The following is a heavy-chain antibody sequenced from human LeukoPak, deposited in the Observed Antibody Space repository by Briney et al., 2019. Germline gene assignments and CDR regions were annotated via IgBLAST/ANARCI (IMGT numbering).Heavy chain of an antibody. Sequence: PGGSLRLSCAASGFTFSNYGMTWVGQAPGKGLEWVSSISGSAATISYADSVKGRFTISRDNSKNTLSLQMNSLRSEDTAVYYCARVRDGYNDAYDIWGQGTMVTVTS. CDR2: ISGSAATI. V-gene: IGHV3-23*01. CDR1: GFTFSNYG. CDR3: ARVRDGYNDAYDI. D-gene: IGHD5-24*01. J-gene: IGHJ3*02.